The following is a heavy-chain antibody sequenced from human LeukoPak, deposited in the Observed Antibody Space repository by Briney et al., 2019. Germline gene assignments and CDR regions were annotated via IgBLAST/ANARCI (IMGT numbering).Heavy chain of an antibody. D-gene: IGHD3-9*01. Sequence: ASVKVSCKASGCTFTGYYMHWVRQAPGQGLEWMGWINPNSGGTNYAQKFQGRVTMTRDTSISTAYMELSRLRSDDTAVYYCARVTGYDILTGYYLTPYYFDYWGQGTLVTVSS. J-gene: IGHJ4*02. CDR3: ARVTGYDILTGYYLTPYYFDY. V-gene: IGHV1-2*02. CDR2: INPNSGGT. CDR1: GCTFTGYY.